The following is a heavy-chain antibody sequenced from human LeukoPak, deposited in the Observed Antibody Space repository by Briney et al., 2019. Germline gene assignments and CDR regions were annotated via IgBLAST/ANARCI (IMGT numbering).Heavy chain of an antibody. V-gene: IGHV3-43*02. Sequence: GGXLRLSCAASGFTFHDYAMHWVRQAPGKGVEWVSVISGDGSRTYYADSLKGGLNISREKKKKSLYIQMKSLREKEGALYYCAKDFHCSGGSCYSMGHDYWGQGTLVTVSS. D-gene: IGHD2-15*01. CDR3: AKDFHCSGGSCYSMGHDY. J-gene: IGHJ4*02. CDR2: ISGDGSRT. CDR1: GFTFHDYA.